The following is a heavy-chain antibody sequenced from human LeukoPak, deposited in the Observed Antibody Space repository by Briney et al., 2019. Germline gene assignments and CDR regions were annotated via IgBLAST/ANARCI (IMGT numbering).Heavy chain of an antibody. CDR1: GFTFSKYA. D-gene: IGHD3-22*01. CDR3: AKETFSVTMRIEVQGAFGI. CDR2: ISGRGTST. J-gene: IGHJ3*02. V-gene: IGHV3-23*01. Sequence: GGSLRLSCEGSGFTFSKYAMSWVRQAPGKGLEWVSAISGRGTSTYYADSVKGRFTISRDNSVNMLYLQMNSLRAEDTAIYYCAKETFSVTMRIEVQGAFGIWGQGTMVSVSS.